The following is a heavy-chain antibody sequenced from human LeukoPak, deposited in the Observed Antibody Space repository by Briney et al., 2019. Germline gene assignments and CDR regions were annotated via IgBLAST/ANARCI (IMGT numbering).Heavy chain of an antibody. V-gene: IGHV4-38-2*02. CDR3: ASGYFVHTFDF. Sequence: SETLSLTCSVSGYSISSGYYWGWIRQPPGKGLEWIGRIYTSGSTNYNPSLKSRVTMSVDTSKNQFSLNLNSVTAADTAIFYCASGYFVHTFDFWGQGTLGTVSS. D-gene: IGHD2-2*03. CDR1: GYSISSGYY. CDR2: IYTSGST. J-gene: IGHJ4*02.